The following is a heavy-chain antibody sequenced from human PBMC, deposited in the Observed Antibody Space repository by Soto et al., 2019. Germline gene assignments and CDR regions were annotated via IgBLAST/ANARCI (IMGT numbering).Heavy chain of an antibody. Sequence: EVQLVESGGDLVQPGGSLRLSCVASGFSFSNYDMHWVRQATGKGLDWVAAIGTSGDTYYPDSVKGRFTISREDAKNSLYLQMNSLRDGDTAMYYCTRRTKGMTIDYWGQGTLVTVSS. J-gene: IGHJ4*02. D-gene: IGHD4-17*01. V-gene: IGHV3-13*01. CDR2: IGTSGDT. CDR1: GFSFSNYD. CDR3: TRRTKGMTIDY.